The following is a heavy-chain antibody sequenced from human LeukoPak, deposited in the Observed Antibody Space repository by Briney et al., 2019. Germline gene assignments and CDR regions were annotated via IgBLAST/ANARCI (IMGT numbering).Heavy chain of an antibody. V-gene: IGHV4-30-4*08. J-gene: IGHJ5*02. CDR3: ARESLYYYDSSGYWKGLDP. Sequence: SETLSLTCAVYGGSFSGYYWSWIRQPPGKGLEWIGYIYYSGSTYYNPSLKSRVTISVDTSKNQFSQKLSSVTAADTAVYYCARESLYYYDSSGYWKGLDPWGQGTLVTVSS. CDR1: GGSFSGYY. CDR2: IYYSGST. D-gene: IGHD3-22*01.